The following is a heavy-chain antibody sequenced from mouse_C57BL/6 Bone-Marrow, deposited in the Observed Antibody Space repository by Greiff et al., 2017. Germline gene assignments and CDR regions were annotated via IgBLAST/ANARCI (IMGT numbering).Heavy chain of an antibody. CDR2: IYPGDGDT. CDR1: GYAFSSSW. J-gene: IGHJ4*01. CDR3: ASKRNAMEY. V-gene: IGHV1-82*01. Sequence: QVQLQQSGPELVKPGASVKISCKASGYAFSSSWMNWVKQRPGKGLEWIGRIYPGDGDTNYNGKFKGKATLTADKSSSTAYLQLSSLTSEDSAVYFCASKRNAMEYWGQGTSVTVAS.